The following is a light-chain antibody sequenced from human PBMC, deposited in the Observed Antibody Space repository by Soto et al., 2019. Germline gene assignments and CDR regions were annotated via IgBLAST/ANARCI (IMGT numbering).Light chain of an antibody. Sequence: DVAMSQSPLSLPVTLGQPASISCRSSQSLVYSDGNTYLSWFQQRTGQAPRSLIYKFANRDSGVPDRFSGSGSGTDFTLKISRVQAEDVGVYYCMQGTHWPTTFGGGTKVEIK. CDR1: QSLVYSDGNTY. CDR2: KFA. J-gene: IGKJ4*01. CDR3: MQGTHWPTT. V-gene: IGKV2-30*01.